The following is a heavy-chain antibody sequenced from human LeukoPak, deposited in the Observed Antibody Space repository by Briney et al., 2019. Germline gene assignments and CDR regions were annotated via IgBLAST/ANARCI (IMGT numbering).Heavy chain of an antibody. CDR2: INSDGSST. V-gene: IGHV3-74*01. Sequence: PGGSLRLSCVASGFSVSSYWMHWVRQAPGKGLVWVSRINSDGSSTNYADSVKGRFTISRDNAKNTLYLQMNSLRAEDTAVYYCARGIAVAGPRFWDYWGQGTLVTVSS. D-gene: IGHD6-19*01. CDR1: GFSVSSYW. J-gene: IGHJ4*02. CDR3: ARGIAVAGPRFWDY.